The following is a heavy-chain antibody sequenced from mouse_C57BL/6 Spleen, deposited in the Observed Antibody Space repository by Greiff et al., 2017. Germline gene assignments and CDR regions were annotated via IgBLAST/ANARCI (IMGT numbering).Heavy chain of an antibody. D-gene: IGHD2-5*01. V-gene: IGHV1-64*01. Sequence: QVQLQQPGAELVKPGASVKLSCKASGYTFTSYWMHWVKQRPGQGLEWIGMIHPKSGSTNYNEKFKSKATLTVDKSSSTAYMQLSSLTSEDSAVYYCARGIVTTMNYYAMDYWGQGTSVTVSS. CDR2: IHPKSGST. J-gene: IGHJ4*01. CDR3: ARGIVTTMNYYAMDY. CDR1: GYTFTSYW.